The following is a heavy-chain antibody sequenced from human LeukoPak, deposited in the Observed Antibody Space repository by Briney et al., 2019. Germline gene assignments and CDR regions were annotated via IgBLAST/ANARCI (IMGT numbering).Heavy chain of an antibody. CDR2: IYYSGST. J-gene: IGHJ4*02. CDR1: GGSISSYY. V-gene: IGHV4-59*01. D-gene: IGHD4-17*01. CDR3: ARDGNYGDFSFDY. Sequence: PSETLSLTCTVSGGSISSYYWSWIRQPPGKGLEWLGYIYYSGSTNYNPSLKSRVTISVDTSKNQFSLKLSSVTAADTAVYYCARDGNYGDFSFDYWGQGTLVTVSS.